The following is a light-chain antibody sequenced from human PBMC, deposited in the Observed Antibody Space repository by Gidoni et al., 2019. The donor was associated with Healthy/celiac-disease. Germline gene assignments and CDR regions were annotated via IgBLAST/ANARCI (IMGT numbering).Light chain of an antibody. Sequence: QYALNQPRAVSGSPGQSVTISCTGTSSDVGGYNYVSWYQQHPGQAPKLMIYDVSKRPSGVPHLFSGSTSANPASLPISGLQAEYEADYYCCSYAGSYTFYVVFGGGPKLTVL. CDR2: DVS. CDR1: SSDVGGYNY. CDR3: CSYAGSYTFYVV. V-gene: IGLV2-11*01. J-gene: IGLJ2*01.